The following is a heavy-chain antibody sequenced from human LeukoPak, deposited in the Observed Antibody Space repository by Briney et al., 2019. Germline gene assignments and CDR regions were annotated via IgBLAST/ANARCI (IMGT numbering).Heavy chain of an antibody. V-gene: IGHV4-59*01. J-gene: IGHJ3*02. Sequence: SETLSLTCTVSGGSISSYYWSWIRQPPGKGLEWIGYIYYSGSTNYNPSLKSRVTISVDTSKNQFSLKLSFVTAADTAVYYCARGRTDIVVVVAATDLAFDIWGQGTMVTVSS. CDR2: IYYSGST. CDR3: ARGRTDIVVVVAATDLAFDI. D-gene: IGHD2-15*01. CDR1: GGSISSYY.